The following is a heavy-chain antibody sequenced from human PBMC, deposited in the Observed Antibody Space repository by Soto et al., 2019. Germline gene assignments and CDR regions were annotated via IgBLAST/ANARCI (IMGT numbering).Heavy chain of an antibody. CDR1: GVSISSGDYY. D-gene: IGHD6-19*01. CDR3: ARGGWVFLPENWFDP. V-gene: IGHV4-30-4*01. CDR2: IYYSGST. Sequence: SETLCLTCTVAGVSISSGDYYWSWIRQPPGKGLEWIGYIYYSGSTYYNPSLKSRVTISVDTSKNQFSLKLSSVTAADTAVYYCARGGWVFLPENWFDPWGQGTLVTVSS. J-gene: IGHJ5*02.